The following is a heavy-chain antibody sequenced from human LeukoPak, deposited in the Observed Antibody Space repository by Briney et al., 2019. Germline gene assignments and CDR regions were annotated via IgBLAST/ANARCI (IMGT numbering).Heavy chain of an antibody. CDR3: ARQDQLLLSDAFDI. CDR1: GGSFSGYY. V-gene: IGHV4-34*01. D-gene: IGHD2-2*01. CDR2: INHSGST. Sequence: PSETLSLTCAVYGGSFSGYYWSWIRQPPGKGLEWIGEINHSGSTNYNPSLKSRVTISVDTSKNQFSLKLSSVTAADTAVYYCARQDQLLLSDAFDIWGQGTMVTVSS. J-gene: IGHJ3*02.